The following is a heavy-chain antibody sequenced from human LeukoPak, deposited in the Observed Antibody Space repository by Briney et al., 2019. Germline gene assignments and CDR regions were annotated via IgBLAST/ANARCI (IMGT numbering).Heavy chain of an antibody. J-gene: IGHJ4*02. CDR2: IKEDGSEK. V-gene: IGHV3-7*01. Sequence: GGSLRLSCAASGFGFFNYGMNWVRQAPGKGLEWVANIKEDGSEKYYVDSVKGRFTISRDNAKNSLYLQMNSLRAEDTAVYYCARLRNDYGDYVLDYWGQGTLVTVSS. CDR3: ARLRNDYGDYVLDY. CDR1: GFGFFNYG. D-gene: IGHD4-17*01.